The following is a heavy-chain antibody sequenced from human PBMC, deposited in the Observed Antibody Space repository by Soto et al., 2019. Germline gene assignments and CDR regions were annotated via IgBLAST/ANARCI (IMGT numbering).Heavy chain of an antibody. CDR3: ARDRTQLWRRGMDV. CDR1: GFSFSSYA. V-gene: IGHV3-23*01. D-gene: IGHD5-18*01. J-gene: IGHJ6*02. CDR2: ISGSDGST. Sequence: EVHLLESGGGLVQPGGSLRLSCVASGFSFSSYAMSWVRQAPGKGLEWVSVISGSDGSTYYADSVKGRFTISRDNSKNTLYLQMNSLRAEDTAVYYCARDRTQLWRRGMDVWGQGTTVTVSS.